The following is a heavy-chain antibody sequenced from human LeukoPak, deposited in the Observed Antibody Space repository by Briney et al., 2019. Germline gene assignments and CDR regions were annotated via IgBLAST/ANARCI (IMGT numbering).Heavy chain of an antibody. CDR3: ARPLRYFDWLSSYYYGMDV. V-gene: IGHV1-2*02. D-gene: IGHD3-9*01. CDR2: INPNSGGT. Sequence: ASVKVSCKASGYTFTGYYMHWVRQAPGQGLEWMGWINPNSGGTNYAQKFQGRVTMTRDTSISTAYMELSRLRSDDTAVYYCARPLRYFDWLSSYYYGMDVWGQGTTVTVSS. CDR1: GYTFTGYY. J-gene: IGHJ6*02.